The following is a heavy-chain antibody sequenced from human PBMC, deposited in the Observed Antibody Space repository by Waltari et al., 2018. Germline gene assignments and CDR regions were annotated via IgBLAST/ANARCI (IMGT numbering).Heavy chain of an antibody. V-gene: IGHV5-51*01. CDR2: IYPGDSDT. Sequence: EVQLVQSGAEVKKPGESLKISCKCSGYSFTSYWIGWVSRMPGKGLGWMGIIYPGDSDTSSIPSFQGQVTISADKSISTAYLQWSSLKASDTAMYYCARHGPNYYDSSGYYFGAFDIWGQGTMVTVSS. D-gene: IGHD3-22*01. CDR1: GYSFTSYW. J-gene: IGHJ3*02. CDR3: ARHGPNYYDSSGYYFGAFDI.